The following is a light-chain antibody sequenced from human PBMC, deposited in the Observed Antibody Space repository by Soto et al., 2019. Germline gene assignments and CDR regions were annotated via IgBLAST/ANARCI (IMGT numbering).Light chain of an antibody. Sequence: EMVVTQSPATLSVSPGERATLSCRASQDVSSNLAWYQQKPGQAPSLLIYGASTRATGTPARFSGSGSGTEFTLTLSSLQSEEYAVYFCQQYILWPLTFGGGTKVEI. CDR2: GAS. CDR3: QQYILWPLT. V-gene: IGKV3-15*01. J-gene: IGKJ4*01. CDR1: QDVSSN.